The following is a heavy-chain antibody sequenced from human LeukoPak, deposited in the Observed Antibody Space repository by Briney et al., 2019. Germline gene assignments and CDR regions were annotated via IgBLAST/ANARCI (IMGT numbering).Heavy chain of an antibody. CDR1: GFTFSSYA. CDR3: AKSKGGSITMIVVVPPPDY. CDR2: ISSSGGST. V-gene: IGHV3-64D*06. Sequence: GGSLRLSCAASGFTFSSYAMHWVRQAPGKGLEYVSAISSSGGSTYYADSVKGRFTISRDNSKNTLYLQMSSLRAEDTAVYYCAKSKGGSITMIVVVPPPDYWGQGTLVTVSS. J-gene: IGHJ4*02. D-gene: IGHD3-22*01.